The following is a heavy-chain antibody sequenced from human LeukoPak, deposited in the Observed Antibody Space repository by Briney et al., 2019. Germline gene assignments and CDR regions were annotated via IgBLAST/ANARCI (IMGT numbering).Heavy chain of an antibody. CDR2: IIPIFGTA. V-gene: IGHV1-69*06. CDR3: ARGKARFGALLSTITLDAFDI. D-gene: IGHD3-10*01. Sequence: SVKVSCKASGCTFSSYAISWVRQAPGQGLEWMGGIIPIFGTANYAQKFQGRVTITADKSTSTAYMELSSLRSEDTAVYYCARGKARFGALLSTITLDAFDIWGQGTMVTVSS. CDR1: GCTFSSYA. J-gene: IGHJ3*02.